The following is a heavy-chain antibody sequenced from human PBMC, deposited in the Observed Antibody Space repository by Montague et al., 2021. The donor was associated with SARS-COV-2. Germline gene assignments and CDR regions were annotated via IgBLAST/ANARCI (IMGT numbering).Heavy chain of an antibody. V-gene: IGHV4-59*08. D-gene: IGHD3-16*01. J-gene: IGHJ6*02. Sequence: SETLSLTCTVSSGSISNYYWSWIRQPPGKGPEWIGFISHTESTNXXPSLESRVSISIDTSKSQFSLRVRSVTAADTAVYYCARSVRFAYGLDVWGQGTTVTISS. CDR2: ISHTEST. CDR3: ARSVRFAYGLDV. CDR1: SGSISNYY.